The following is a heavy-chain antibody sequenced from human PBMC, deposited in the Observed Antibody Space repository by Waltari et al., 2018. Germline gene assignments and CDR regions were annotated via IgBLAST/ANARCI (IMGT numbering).Heavy chain of an antibody. D-gene: IGHD3-3*01. Sequence: EVQLLESGGGLVQPGGSLGLSCAASGFTFSTNGMSWVRQAPGKGLEWVAFTTGDSGYIRYRDSVKGRFTIFRDNSKNMLYLQLHSLRAEDTAIYYCAKEFSYAVDAWGQGTTVTVSS. CDR2: TTGDSGYI. V-gene: IGHV3-23*01. CDR3: AKEFSYAVDA. J-gene: IGHJ6*02. CDR1: GFTFSTNG.